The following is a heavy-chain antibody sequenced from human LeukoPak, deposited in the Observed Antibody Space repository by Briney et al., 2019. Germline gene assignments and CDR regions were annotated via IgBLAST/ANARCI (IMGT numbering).Heavy chain of an antibody. CDR1: GFTFSAYA. CDR3: ARPSDY. Sequence: PGGSLRLSCAASGFTFSAYAMHWVRQAPGKGLEWVAVISYDGSNKYYADSVKGRFTISRDNSKNTLYLQMNSLRAEDTAVYYCARPSDYWGQGTLVTVSS. J-gene: IGHJ4*02. V-gene: IGHV3-30*04. CDR2: ISYDGSNK.